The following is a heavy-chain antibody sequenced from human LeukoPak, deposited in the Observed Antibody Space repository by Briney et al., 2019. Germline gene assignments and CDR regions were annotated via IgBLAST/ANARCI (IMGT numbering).Heavy chain of an antibody. Sequence: ASVKVSCTASGGTFSSYAISWVRQAPGQGLEWMGWISAYNGNTNYAQKLQGRVTMTTDTSTSTAYMELRSLRSDDTAVYYCARDLKGYDFWSGYYLYWGQGTLVTVSS. D-gene: IGHD3-3*01. V-gene: IGHV1-18*01. CDR1: GGTFSSYA. J-gene: IGHJ4*02. CDR3: ARDLKGYDFWSGYYLY. CDR2: ISAYNGNT.